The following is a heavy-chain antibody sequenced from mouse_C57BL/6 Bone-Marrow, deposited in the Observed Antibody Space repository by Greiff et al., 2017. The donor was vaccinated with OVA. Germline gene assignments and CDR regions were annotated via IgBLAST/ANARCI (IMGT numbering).Heavy chain of an antibody. CDR2: IYPGSGNP. V-gene: IGHV1-76*01. CDR1: GYTFTDYY. D-gene: IGHD1-1*01. CDR3: ARCLYYYGTGLAY. Sequence: QVQLKESGAELVRPGASVKLSCKASGYTFTDYYINWVKQRPGQGLEWIARIYPGSGNPAYYEKFKGKATLTAEKSSSTAYMQLSSLTSEDSAVYFCARCLYYYGTGLAYWGQGTLVTVSA. J-gene: IGHJ3*01.